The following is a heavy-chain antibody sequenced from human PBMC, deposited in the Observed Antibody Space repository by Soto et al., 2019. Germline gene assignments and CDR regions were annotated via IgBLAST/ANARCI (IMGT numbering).Heavy chain of an antibody. V-gene: IGHV3-33*01. CDR3: ARVLYVGVASYSYFDY. Sequence: GGSLRLSCAASGFTFSSYGMHWVRQAPGKGLEWVAVIWYDGSNKYYADSVKGRFTISRDNSKNTLYLQMNSLRAEDRALYYWARVLYVGVASYSYFDYGGQGPLATVSS. J-gene: IGHJ4*02. D-gene: IGHD2-21*01. CDR2: IWYDGSNK. CDR1: GFTFSSYG.